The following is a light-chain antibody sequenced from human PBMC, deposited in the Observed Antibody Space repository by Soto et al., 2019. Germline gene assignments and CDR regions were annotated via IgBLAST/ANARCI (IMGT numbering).Light chain of an antibody. CDR2: AAS. CDR1: QGISSY. J-gene: IGKJ5*01. Sequence: IHLTQSPSSLSSSLGDRVTITFLAIQGISSYLAWYQQKPGKAPKLLIYAASTLQSGVPSRFSGSGSGTDFTLTISSLQPEDFATYYCQQLNSYPSITFGQGTRLEIK. V-gene: IGKV1-9*01. CDR3: QQLNSYPSIT.